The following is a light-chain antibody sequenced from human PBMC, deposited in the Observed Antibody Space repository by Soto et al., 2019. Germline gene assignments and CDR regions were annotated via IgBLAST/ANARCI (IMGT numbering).Light chain of an antibody. J-gene: IGKJ5*01. V-gene: IGKV3-15*01. CDR2: GAS. Sequence: EIVLTQSPATLSLSPGERVTLSCRASQSVSSYLAWYQQKPGQAPRLLIYGASTRATGIPARFSGSGSGTEFTLTISSLQSEDFAIYFCQQYTDWPITFGQGTRLEIK. CDR1: QSVSSY. CDR3: QQYTDWPIT.